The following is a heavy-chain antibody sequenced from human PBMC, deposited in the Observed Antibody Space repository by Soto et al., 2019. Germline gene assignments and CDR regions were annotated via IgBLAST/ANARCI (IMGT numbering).Heavy chain of an antibody. CDR2: ISYDGSNK. Sequence: VQLVESGGGVVQPGRSLRLSCAASGFTFSSYAMHWVRQAPGKGLEWVAVISYDGSNKYYADSVKGRFTISRDNSKNTLYLQMNSLRAEDTAVYYCAERPGGEGTVRGAWGQGTLVTVSS. V-gene: IGHV3-30-3*01. D-gene: IGHD3-10*01. CDR3: AERPGGEGTVRGA. CDR1: GFTFSSYA. J-gene: IGHJ5*02.